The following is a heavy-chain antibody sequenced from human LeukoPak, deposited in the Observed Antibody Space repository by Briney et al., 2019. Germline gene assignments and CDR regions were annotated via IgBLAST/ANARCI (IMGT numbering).Heavy chain of an antibody. Sequence: GGSLRLSCAASGFTFSSYAMSWVRQAPGKGLEWVSAISGSGGSTYYADSVKGRFTISRDNSKNTLYLQMNSLRAEDTAVYYCARGIAVAGTIDYWGQGTLVTVSS. D-gene: IGHD6-19*01. CDR3: ARGIAVAGTIDY. J-gene: IGHJ4*02. CDR2: ISGSGGST. CDR1: GFTFSSYA. V-gene: IGHV3-23*01.